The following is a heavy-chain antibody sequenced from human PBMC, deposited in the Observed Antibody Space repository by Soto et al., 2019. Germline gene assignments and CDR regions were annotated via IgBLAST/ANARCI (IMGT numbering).Heavy chain of an antibody. Sequence: SETLSLTCTVSGGSISSYYWSWIRQPPGKGLEWIGYIYYSGSTNYNPSLKSRVTISVDTSKNEFSLKLHSVTAADTAVYYCARFSGWYSAFDYWGQGNPVTVSS. D-gene: IGHD6-19*01. CDR1: GGSISSYY. CDR3: ARFSGWYSAFDY. CDR2: IYYSGST. V-gene: IGHV4-59*01. J-gene: IGHJ4*02.